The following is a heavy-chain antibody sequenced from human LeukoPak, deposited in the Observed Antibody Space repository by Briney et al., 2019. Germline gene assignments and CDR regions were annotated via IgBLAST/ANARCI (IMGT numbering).Heavy chain of an antibody. CDR1: GGSLSSSDYY. J-gene: IGHJ4*02. CDR3: ARHPGFGEADY. CDR2: IFHSGST. V-gene: IGHV4-39*01. Sequence: SETLSLTCTISGGSLSSSDYYWGWIRQPPGVGLERIGNIFHSGSTYYNPSLKSRVTISIDTSKNHFSLNLSSVTAADTAVYYCARHPGFGEADYWGQGTLVTVSS. D-gene: IGHD3-10*01.